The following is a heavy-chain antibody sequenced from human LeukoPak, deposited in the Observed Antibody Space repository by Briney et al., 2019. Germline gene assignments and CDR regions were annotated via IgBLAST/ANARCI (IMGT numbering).Heavy chain of an antibody. J-gene: IGHJ1*01. V-gene: IGHV4-59*08. D-gene: IGHD3-10*01. Sequence: SETLSLTCTVAGGSISSYYWSWIRQPPGKGLEWIGYIYYSGSTNYNPSLKSRVTISVDTSKNQFSLKLSSVTAADTAVYYCATYYYGSGSHEYFQHWGQGTLVTVSS. CDR3: ATYYYGSGSHEYFQH. CDR2: IYYSGST. CDR1: GGSISSYY.